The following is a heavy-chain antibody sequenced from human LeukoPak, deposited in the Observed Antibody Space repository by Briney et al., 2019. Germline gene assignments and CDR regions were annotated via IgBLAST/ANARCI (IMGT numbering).Heavy chain of an antibody. CDR2: ISGSDNTI. CDR3: ARGTWLGATYHFDS. J-gene: IGHJ4*02. CDR1: GFTFSSYF. Sequence: GSLRLSCAASGFTFSSYFMIWVRQAPGKGLEWVSYISGSDNTIHYADSVKGRFTISRDNAKNSLHLQMNSLRDEDTAVYFCARGTWLGATYHFDSWGPGTLVTVSS. D-gene: IGHD3-22*01. V-gene: IGHV3-48*02.